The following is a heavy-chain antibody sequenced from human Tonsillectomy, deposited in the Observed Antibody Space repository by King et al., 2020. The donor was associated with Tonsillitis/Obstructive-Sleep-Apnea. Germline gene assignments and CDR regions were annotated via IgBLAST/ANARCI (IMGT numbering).Heavy chain of an antibody. CDR3: TRVVVVPAAVDNWFDP. CDR1: GYTFTNYA. J-gene: IGHJ5*02. V-gene: IGHV7-4-1*02. Sequence: VQLVESGSELKKPGASVKVSCKASGYTFTNYAMNWVRQAPGQGLEWMGWINTNTGNSTYAQGFTGRFVFSLDTSVSTAYLQISSLKAEDTAVDYCTRVVVVPAAVDNWFDPWGQGTLVTVSS. CDR2: INTNTGNS. D-gene: IGHD2-2*01.